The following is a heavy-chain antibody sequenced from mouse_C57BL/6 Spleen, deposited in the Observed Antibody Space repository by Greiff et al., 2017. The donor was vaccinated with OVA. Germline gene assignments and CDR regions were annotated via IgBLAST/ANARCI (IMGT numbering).Heavy chain of an antibody. V-gene: IGHV1-20*01. CDR1: GYSFTGYF. Sequence: EVQLQQSGPELVKPGDSVKISCKASGYSFTGYFMNWVMQSHGKSLEWIGRINPYNGDTFYNQKFKGKATLTVDKSSSTAHMELRSLTSEDSAVYYCARSRDYGSIPWFAYWGQGTLVTVSA. D-gene: IGHD1-1*01. J-gene: IGHJ3*01. CDR2: INPYNGDT. CDR3: ARSRDYGSIPWFAY.